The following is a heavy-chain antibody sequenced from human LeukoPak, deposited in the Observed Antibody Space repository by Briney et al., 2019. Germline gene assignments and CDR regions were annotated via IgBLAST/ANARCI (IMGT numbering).Heavy chain of an antibody. CDR3: AHSLAGSGSNFPRPFDY. D-gene: IGHD1-26*01. V-gene: IGHV2-5*02. CDR2: IYWDDDK. Sequence: GSGPTLVNPTQTLTLTCTFSGFSLSTSGVGVGWIRQPPGKALEWLALIYWDDDKRYSPSLKSRLTITKDTSKNQVVPTMTNMDPVDTATYYCAHSLAGSGSNFPRPFDYWGQGTLVTVSS. CDR1: GFSLSTSGVG. J-gene: IGHJ4*02.